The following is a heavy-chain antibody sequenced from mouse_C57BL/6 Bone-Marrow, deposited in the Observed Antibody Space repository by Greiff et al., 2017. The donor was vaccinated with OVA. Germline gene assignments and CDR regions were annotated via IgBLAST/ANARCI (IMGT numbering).Heavy chain of an antibody. CDR3: ARDSLRIHWYFDV. J-gene: IGHJ1*03. CDR1: GFTFSDYY. Sequence: EVKVVESEGGLVQPGSSMKLSCTASGFTFSDYYMAWVRQVPEKGLEWVANINYDGSSTYYLDSLKSRFIISRDNAKNILYLQMSSLKSEDTATYYCARDSLRIHWYFDVWGTGTTVTVSS. V-gene: IGHV5-16*01. CDR2: INYDGSST. D-gene: IGHD6-5*01.